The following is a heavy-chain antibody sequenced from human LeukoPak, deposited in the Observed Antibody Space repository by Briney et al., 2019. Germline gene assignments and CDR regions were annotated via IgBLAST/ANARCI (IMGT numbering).Heavy chain of an antibody. J-gene: IGHJ3*02. V-gene: IGHV4-34*01. CDR3: ARRDYYGSGSYRVLDAFDI. D-gene: IGHD3-10*01. CDR1: GGSFSGYY. CDR2: INHSGST. Sequence: SETLSLTCAVYGGSFSGYYWSWIRQPPGKGLEWIGEINHSGSTNYNPSLESRVTISVDTSKNQFSLKLSSVTAADTAVYYCARRDYYGSGSYRVLDAFDIWGQGTMVTVSS.